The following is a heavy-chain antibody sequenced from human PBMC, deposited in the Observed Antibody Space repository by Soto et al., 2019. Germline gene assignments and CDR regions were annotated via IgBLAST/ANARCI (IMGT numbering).Heavy chain of an antibody. V-gene: IGHV3-74*01. D-gene: IGHD3-22*01. Sequence: EVQLVESGGGLVQPGGSLRLSCAASGFTFSSYWMHWVRQAPGKRLVWVSRINTDGSSTSYADSVKGRFTISRDNAENTLYLQMNSLTAEDTAVYYCARGETRHSSLSVYWGQGTLVTVAS. J-gene: IGHJ4*02. CDR2: INTDGSST. CDR3: ARGETRHSSLSVY. CDR1: GFTFSSYW.